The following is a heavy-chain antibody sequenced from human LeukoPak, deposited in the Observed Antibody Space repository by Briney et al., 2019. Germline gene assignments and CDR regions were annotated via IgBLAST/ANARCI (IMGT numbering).Heavy chain of an antibody. CDR2: IRNKAYGGTI. CDR3: SRILGRSWSGGFDY. CDR1: GFTFDDYA. Sequence: GGSLRLSCTASGFTFDDYAMSWFRQAPGKGLEWVGFIRNKAYGGTIEYAASVKGRLTISRDDSESTAYLQMNSLKTEDTAVYYCSRILGRSWSGGFDYWGQGTLVTVSS. D-gene: IGHD3-10*01. J-gene: IGHJ4*02. V-gene: IGHV3-49*03.